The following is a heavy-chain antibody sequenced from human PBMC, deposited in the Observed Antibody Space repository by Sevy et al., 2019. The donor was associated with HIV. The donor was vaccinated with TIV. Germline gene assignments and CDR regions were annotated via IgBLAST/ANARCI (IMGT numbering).Heavy chain of an antibody. CDR1: GYSFTSYW. D-gene: IGHD3-10*01. V-gene: IGHV5-51*01. Sequence: GESLKISCKGSGYSFTSYWIGWVRQMPGKGLEWMGIIYPGDSDPRDSPSFEGQVIISADKSISTAYLQWSSLKAADTAMYYCARLSGNNYNREIDYWGQGTLVTVSS. J-gene: IGHJ4*02. CDR3: ARLSGNNYNREIDY. CDR2: IYPGDSDP.